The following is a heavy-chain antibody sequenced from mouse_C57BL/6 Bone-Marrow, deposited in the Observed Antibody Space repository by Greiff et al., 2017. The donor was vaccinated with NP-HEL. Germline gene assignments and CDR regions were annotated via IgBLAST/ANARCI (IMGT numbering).Heavy chain of an antibody. CDR2: ISSGGDYI. V-gene: IGHV5-9-1*02. Sequence: EVMLVESGEGLVKPGGSLKLSCAASGFTFSSYAMSWVRQTPEKRLEWVAYISSGGDYIYYADTVKGRFTISRDNARNTLYLQMSSLKSEDTAMYYCTRSSYGSRWYFDVGAQGPRSPSPQ. J-gene: IGHJ1*03. CDR3: TRSSYGSRWYFDV. CDR1: GFTFSSYA. D-gene: IGHD1-1*01.